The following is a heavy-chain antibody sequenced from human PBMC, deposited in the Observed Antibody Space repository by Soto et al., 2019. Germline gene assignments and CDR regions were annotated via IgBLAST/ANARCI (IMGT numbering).Heavy chain of an antibody. J-gene: IGHJ4*02. CDR1: GLTFSTYN. D-gene: IGHD5-18*01. CDR3: VRASGASSYGYFY. Sequence: EVQVVESGGGLVQPGGSRRLSCAVSGLTFSTYNFNWVRQAPGKGLEWISFINPGTTTRHYADSVKGRFTISRDNAKNSLYLQMNSLTVADTAVYYCVRASGASSYGYFYWGQGTLVTVSS. CDR2: INPGTTTR. V-gene: IGHV3-48*01.